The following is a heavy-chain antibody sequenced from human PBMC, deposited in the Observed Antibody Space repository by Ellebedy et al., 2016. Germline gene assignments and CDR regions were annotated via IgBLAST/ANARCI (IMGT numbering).Heavy chain of an antibody. CDR2: ISGGGSST. CDR1: GFTFSSSA. V-gene: IGHV3-23*01. CDR3: AKQLGYCSEGNCYFDY. J-gene: IGHJ4*02. D-gene: IGHD2-15*01. Sequence: GESLKISXAASGFTFSSSAMSWVRQAPGEGLEWVSAISGGGSSTYYADSVKGRFTVSRDNSKNTVVLQLNSLRAEDTAVYHCAKQLGYCSEGNCYFDYWGQGTLVTVSS.